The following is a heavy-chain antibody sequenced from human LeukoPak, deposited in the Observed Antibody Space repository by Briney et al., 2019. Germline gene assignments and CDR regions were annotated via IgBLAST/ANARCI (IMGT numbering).Heavy chain of an antibody. CDR1: GYTFTSYG. V-gene: IGHV1-18*01. Sequence: ASVKVSCKASGYTFTSYGISWVRQAPGQGLEWMGWISAYSGNTNYAQKLQGRVTMTTDTSTSTAYMELRSLRSDDTAVYYCARDRASYDFWSAFDPWGQGTLVTVSS. CDR2: ISAYSGNT. CDR3: ARDRASYDFWSAFDP. J-gene: IGHJ5*02. D-gene: IGHD3-3*01.